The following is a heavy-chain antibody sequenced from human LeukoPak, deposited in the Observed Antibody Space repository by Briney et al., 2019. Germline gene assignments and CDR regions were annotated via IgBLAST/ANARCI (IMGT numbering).Heavy chain of an antibody. CDR3: ARSSVGARRRIDY. D-gene: IGHD1-26*01. CDR1: VYTFTSYD. Sequence: ASLKLSCKASVYTFTSYDITRVRQATGPGLGGMGWMNPNSGNTGYAQKFQGRVTMTRSTSINTAYMELNSLTSEDTAVYYCARSSVGARRRIDYWGQGSLVTVSS. J-gene: IGHJ4*02. CDR2: MNPNSGNT. V-gene: IGHV1-8*01.